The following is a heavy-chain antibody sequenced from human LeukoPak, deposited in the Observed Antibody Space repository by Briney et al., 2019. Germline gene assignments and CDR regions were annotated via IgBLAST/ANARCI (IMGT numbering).Heavy chain of an antibody. J-gene: IGHJ5*02. CDR3: AREGGAPYYYGSGSYGPLKWFDP. D-gene: IGHD3-10*01. V-gene: IGHV4-39*07. CDR2: IYYSGST. Sequence: SETLSLTCTVSGGSISSSSHYWGWIRQPPGKGLEWIGIIYYSGSTYYNSSLKSRVNISVDTSKNQFSLKLRSVPAADTAVYYCAREGGAPYYYGSGSYGPLKWFDPWGQGTLVTVSS. CDR1: GGSISSSSHY.